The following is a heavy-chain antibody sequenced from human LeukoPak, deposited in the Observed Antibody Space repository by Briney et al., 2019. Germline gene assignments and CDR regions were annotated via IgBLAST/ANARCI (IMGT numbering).Heavy chain of an antibody. D-gene: IGHD4-17*01. Sequence: ASVKVSCKASGYTFTSYGISWVRQAPGQGLEWMGWISAYNGNTNYAQKLQGRVTMTTETSTSTAYMELRGLRSDDTAVYYCARDRGALAVTTKLAFDIWGQGAMVTVSS. CDR1: GYTFTSYG. V-gene: IGHV1-18*01. J-gene: IGHJ3*02. CDR3: ARDRGALAVTTKLAFDI. CDR2: ISAYNGNT.